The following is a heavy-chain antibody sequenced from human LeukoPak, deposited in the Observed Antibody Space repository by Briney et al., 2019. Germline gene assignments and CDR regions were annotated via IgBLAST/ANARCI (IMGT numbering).Heavy chain of an antibody. D-gene: IGHD3-10*01. CDR3: ARGFPMVRGSPPGFDY. J-gene: IGHJ4*02. Sequence: GGSLRLSCAASGFTFSTYGMHWVRQAPGKGLEWVAFIRYDGSNKYYADSVKGRFTISRDNAKNSLHLQMNSLRAEDTAVYYCARGFPMVRGSPPGFDYWGQGTLVTVSS. CDR2: IRYDGSNK. V-gene: IGHV3-30*02. CDR1: GFTFSTYG.